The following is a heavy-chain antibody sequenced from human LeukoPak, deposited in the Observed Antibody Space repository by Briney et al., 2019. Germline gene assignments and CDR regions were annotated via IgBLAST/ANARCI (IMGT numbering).Heavy chain of an antibody. D-gene: IGHD4-17*01. CDR2: ISSSSSTI. J-gene: IGHJ6*03. Sequence: PGGSLRLSCAASGFTFSSYSMNWVRQAPGKGLEWVSYISSSSSTIYYADSVKGRFTISRDNAKNSLYLQMNSLRAEDTAVYYCARDKDDYGDYYYYYMDVWGKGTTVTVSS. CDR1: GFTFSSYS. CDR3: ARDKDDYGDYYYYYMDV. V-gene: IGHV3-48*04.